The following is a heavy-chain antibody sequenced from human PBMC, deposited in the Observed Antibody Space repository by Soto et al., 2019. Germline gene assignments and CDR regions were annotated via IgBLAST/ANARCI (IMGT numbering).Heavy chain of an antibody. CDR1: GNSFNNW. D-gene: IGHD4-17*01. CDR2: IYPGDSDT. V-gene: IGHV5-51*01. CDR3: ARRSYGANEHNFDY. Sequence: PGESLKISCKGLGNSFNNWIGWVRQMPGKGLEWVGIIYPGDSDTRYSPSFQGQVTISADKSISTAYLQWSSLKASDTAMYYCARRSYGANEHNFDYWGQGTLVTVSS. J-gene: IGHJ4*02.